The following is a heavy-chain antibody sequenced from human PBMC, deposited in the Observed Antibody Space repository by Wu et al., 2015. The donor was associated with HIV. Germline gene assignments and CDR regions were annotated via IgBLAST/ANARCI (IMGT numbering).Heavy chain of an antibody. CDR1: GYTFRSFG. J-gene: IGHJ3*01. D-gene: IGHD3-16*01. CDR2: ITTYNGKT. Sequence: QVQLVQSANEVRRSGTSIRVSCKTFGYTFRSFGVNWVRQAPGRGLEWVGWITTYNGKTNYPQALQDRVLLTTDTTTNTVYMELKNLTSDDTAVYFCARDYDDRGSVSLGSWGQGTMVTVST. CDR3: ARDYDDRGSVSLGS. V-gene: IGHV1-18*01.